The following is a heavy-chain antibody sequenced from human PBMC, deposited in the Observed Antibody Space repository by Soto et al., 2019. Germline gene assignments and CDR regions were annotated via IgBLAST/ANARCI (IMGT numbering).Heavy chain of an antibody. D-gene: IGHD2-15*01. CDR1: YAGYS. V-gene: IGHV1-46*01. CDR3: AREANCSDDICYPEYFQL. Sequence: YAGYSTQSLSQYTKKGLEWMGVVNPSGGSTNYAQKFQGRITMTRDTSTSTVYMDLSSLTSEDTAVYYCAREANCSDDICYPEYFQLCAQATLVTVSS. CDR2: VNPSGGST. J-gene: IGHJ1*01.